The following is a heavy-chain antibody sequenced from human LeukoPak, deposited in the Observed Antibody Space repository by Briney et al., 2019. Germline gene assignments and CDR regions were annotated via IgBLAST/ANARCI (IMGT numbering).Heavy chain of an antibody. CDR1: GYTFTSYY. V-gene: IGHV1-46*01. J-gene: IGHJ3*02. D-gene: IGHD3-22*01. CDR2: INPSGDST. CDR3: AWSVSMIVVIINYAFDI. Sequence: ASVKVSCKASGYTFTSYYIHWLRQAPGQGLEWMGIINPSGDSTSYAQKFQGRVTMTRDTSTSTVYMELSSLRSEDTAVYYCAWSVSMIVVIINYAFDIWGQGTTVTVSS.